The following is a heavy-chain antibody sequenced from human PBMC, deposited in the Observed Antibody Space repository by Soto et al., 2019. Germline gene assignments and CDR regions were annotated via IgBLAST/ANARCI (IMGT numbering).Heavy chain of an antibody. Sequence: QSGGSLRLSCAASGFTFSSYGMHWVCQAPGKGLEWVAVIWYDGSNKYYADSVKGRFTISRDNSKNTLYLQMNSLRAEDTAVYYCARDNQVASSWYWFDPWGQGTLVTVSS. J-gene: IGHJ5*02. D-gene: IGHD6-13*01. CDR1: GFTFSSYG. CDR3: ARDNQVASSWYWFDP. CDR2: IWYDGSNK. V-gene: IGHV3-33*01.